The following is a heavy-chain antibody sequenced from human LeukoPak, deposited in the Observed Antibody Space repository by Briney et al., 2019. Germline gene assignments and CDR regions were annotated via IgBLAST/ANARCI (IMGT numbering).Heavy chain of an antibody. CDR2: INHSGST. CDR1: GGSFSGYY. V-gene: IGHV4-34*01. Sequence: PSEALSLTCAVYGGSFSGYYWSWIRQPPGKGLEWIGEINHSGSTNYNPSLKSRVTISVDTSKNQFSLKLSSVTAADTAVYYCARLDNDYGDYLSAKIDYWGQGTLVTVSS. J-gene: IGHJ4*02. CDR3: ARLDNDYGDYLSAKIDY. D-gene: IGHD4-17*01.